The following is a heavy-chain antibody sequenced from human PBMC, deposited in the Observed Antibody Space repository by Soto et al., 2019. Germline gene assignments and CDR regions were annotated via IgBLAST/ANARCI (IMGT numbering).Heavy chain of an antibody. CDR1: GGSISSGGYS. CDR2: IYYSGST. V-gene: IGHV4-61*08. Sequence: SETLSLTCAVSGGSISSGGYSWSWIRQPPGKGLEWIGYIYYSGSTNYNPSLKSRVTISVDTSKNQFSLKLSSVTAADTAVYYGARRYGSCFDYWGQGTLVTVSS. D-gene: IGHD5-18*01. CDR3: ARRYGSCFDY. J-gene: IGHJ4*02.